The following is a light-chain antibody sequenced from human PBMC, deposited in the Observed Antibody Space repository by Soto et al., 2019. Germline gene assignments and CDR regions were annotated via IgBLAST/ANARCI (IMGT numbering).Light chain of an antibody. Sequence: QAVVTQSPSASASLGASVKLTCTLSSGHSNYAIAWHQQQPEKGPRYLMKVNSDGSHREGDRITDRFSGSRSGAERYLTSASLQSEEEADYYCQTWGSGIVVFGGGTKLTVL. CDR1: SGHSNYA. CDR2: VNSDGSH. J-gene: IGLJ2*01. CDR3: QTWGSGIVV. V-gene: IGLV4-69*01.